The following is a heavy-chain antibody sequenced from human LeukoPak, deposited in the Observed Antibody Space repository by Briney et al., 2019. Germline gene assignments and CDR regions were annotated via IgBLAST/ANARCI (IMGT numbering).Heavy chain of an antibody. D-gene: IGHD6-13*01. Sequence: SETLSLTCTVSGGSISSSSYYWGWIRQPPGKGLEWIGSIYYSGSTYYNPPLKSRVTISVDTSKNQFSLKLSSVTAADTAVYYCARLPYSSSWYFDYWGQGTLVTVSS. CDR3: ARLPYSSSWYFDY. CDR1: GGSISSSSYY. CDR2: IYYSGST. J-gene: IGHJ4*02. V-gene: IGHV4-39*01.